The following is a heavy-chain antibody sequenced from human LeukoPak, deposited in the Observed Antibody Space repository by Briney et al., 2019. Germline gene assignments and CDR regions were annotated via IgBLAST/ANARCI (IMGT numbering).Heavy chain of an antibody. CDR1: GGSISSGGYS. Sequence: SETLSLTCAVSGGSISSGGYSWSWIRQPPGKGLEWIGYIYHSGSTYYNPSLKSRVTISVDRSKNQFSLKLSSVTAADTAVYYCARDSKVGRVDFWSGYSRRNWFDPWGQGTLVTVSS. V-gene: IGHV4-30-2*01. J-gene: IGHJ5*02. D-gene: IGHD3-3*01. CDR2: IYHSGST. CDR3: ARDSKVGRVDFWSGYSRRNWFDP.